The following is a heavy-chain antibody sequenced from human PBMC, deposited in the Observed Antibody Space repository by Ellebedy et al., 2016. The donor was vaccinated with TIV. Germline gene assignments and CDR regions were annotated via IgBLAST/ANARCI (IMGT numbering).Heavy chain of an antibody. CDR2: INHTGST. Sequence: SETLSLTXAVYGGSFSGYYWSWIRQPPGKGLEWIGEINHTGSTNYNPSLKSRVTISVDTSKNQFSLKVRSVTAADTAVYYCARGAFTVTPKRLYFDSWGQGTLVTVSS. D-gene: IGHD4-17*01. CDR1: GGSFSGYY. CDR3: ARGAFTVTPKRLYFDS. V-gene: IGHV4-34*01. J-gene: IGHJ4*02.